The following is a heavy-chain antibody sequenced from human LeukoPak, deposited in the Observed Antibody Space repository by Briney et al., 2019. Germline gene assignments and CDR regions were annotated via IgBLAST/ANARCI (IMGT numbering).Heavy chain of an antibody. D-gene: IGHD3-10*01. Sequence: SETLSLTCTVSGGSISSYYWSWIRQPPGKGLEWIGYIYYSGSTNYNPSLKSRVTISVDTSKNQFSLKLSSVTAADTAVYYCARGRITMVRGVIGGGYFDYWGQGTLVTVSS. CDR3: ARGRITMVRGVIGGGYFDY. V-gene: IGHV4-59*01. J-gene: IGHJ4*02. CDR1: GGSISSYY. CDR2: IYYSGST.